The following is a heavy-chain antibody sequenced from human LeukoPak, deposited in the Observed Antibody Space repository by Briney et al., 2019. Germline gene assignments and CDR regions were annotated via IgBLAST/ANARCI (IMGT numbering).Heavy chain of an antibody. V-gene: IGHV3-23*01. Sequence: GGSLRLSCAASGFTFSSYAMSWVRQAPGKGLEWVSAISGSGGSTYYADSVKGRFTISRDNSKNTLYLQMNSLRAEDTAVYYCAKTAGDYVWGSLEEFPFDIWGQGTMVTVSS. CDR1: GFTFSSYA. J-gene: IGHJ3*02. D-gene: IGHD3-16*01. CDR2: ISGSGGST. CDR3: AKTAGDYVWGSLEEFPFDI.